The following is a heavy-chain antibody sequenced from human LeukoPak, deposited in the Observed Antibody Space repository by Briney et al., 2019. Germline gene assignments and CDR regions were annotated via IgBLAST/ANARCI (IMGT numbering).Heavy chain of an antibody. CDR2: MNPNSANT. CDR3: ARGDTIFGVVSIGGY. CDR1: GYTFTSYD. Sequence: ASAKVSCKASGYTFTSYDINWVRQATGQGLEWMGWMNPNSANTGYAQKFQGRVTITRNTSISAAYMELSSLRSEDTAVYYCARGDTIFGVVSIGGYWGQGTLVTVSS. J-gene: IGHJ4*02. V-gene: IGHV1-8*03. D-gene: IGHD3-3*01.